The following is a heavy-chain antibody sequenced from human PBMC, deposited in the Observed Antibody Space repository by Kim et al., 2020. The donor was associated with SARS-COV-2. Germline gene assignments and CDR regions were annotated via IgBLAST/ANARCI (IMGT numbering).Heavy chain of an antibody. CDR1: GYTFTSYG. J-gene: IGHJ4*02. CDR2: ISAYNGNT. D-gene: IGHD2-8*01. V-gene: IGHV1-18*01. CDR3: ARDSDVLMVYATELGY. Sequence: ASVKVSCKASGYTFTSYGISWVRQAPGQGLEWMGWISAYNGNTNYAQKLQGRVTMTTDTSTSTAYTELRSLRSDDTAVYYCARDSDVLMVYATELGYWGQGTLVTVSS.